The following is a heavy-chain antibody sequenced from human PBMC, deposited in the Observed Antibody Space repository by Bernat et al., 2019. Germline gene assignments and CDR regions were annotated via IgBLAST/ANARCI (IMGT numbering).Heavy chain of an antibody. Sequence: QVQLVQSGAEVKKPGASVKVSCKASGYTFTSYDINWVRQATGQGLEWMGWMNPNSGNTGYAQKFQGRVTMTRNTSRSTAYMELSSLRSEDTAVYYGARVAAQWGGDYVSDYWGQGTLVTVSS. CDR2: MNPNSGNT. J-gene: IGHJ4*02. CDR3: ARVAAQWGGDYVSDY. D-gene: IGHD4-17*01. CDR1: GYTFTSYD. V-gene: IGHV1-8*01.